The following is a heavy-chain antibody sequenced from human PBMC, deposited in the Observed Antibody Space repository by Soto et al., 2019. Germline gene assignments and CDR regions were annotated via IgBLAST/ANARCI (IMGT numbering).Heavy chain of an antibody. J-gene: IGHJ2*01. CDR2: IYYSGST. D-gene: IGHD3-22*01. V-gene: IGHV4-59*01. CDR3: ARAPGYYDSSGYADHWYFDL. Sequence: SETLYLTCTVSGGSISSYYWSWIRQPPGKGLDWIGYIYYSGSTNYNPSLKSRVTISVDTSKNQFSLKLSSVTAADTAVYYCARAPGYYDSSGYADHWYFDLWGRGTLVTVYS. CDR1: GGSISSYY.